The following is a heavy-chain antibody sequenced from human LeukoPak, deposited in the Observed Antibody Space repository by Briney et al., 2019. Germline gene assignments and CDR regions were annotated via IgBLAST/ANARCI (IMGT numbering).Heavy chain of an antibody. V-gene: IGHV3-23*01. CDR3: GKTTVGYSSGQKPAWPVDY. CDR1: GFTFGSHA. CDR2: IFGCGRSP. D-gene: IGHD5-18*01. Sequence: AGGSLRLFCEASGFTFGSHAMYWVRQAPGKGLEWVAGIFGCGRSPHHADSVKGRFTISRDNSWNTVYLQINSLRADDTAVYYCGKTTVGYSSGQKPAWPVDYWGQGPLVTVSS. J-gene: IGHJ4*02.